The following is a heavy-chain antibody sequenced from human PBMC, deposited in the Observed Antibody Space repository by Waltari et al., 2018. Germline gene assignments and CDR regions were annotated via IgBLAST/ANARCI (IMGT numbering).Heavy chain of an antibody. Sequence: EVQLVESGGGLVQPGRSLRLSCAASGFTFDDYAMHWVRQAPGKGLEWVSGISWNSGSIGYADSVKGRFTISRDNAKNSLYLQMNSLRAEDTALYYCARSQRDYYYYYMDVWGKGTTVTVSS. CDR3: ARSQRDYYYYYMDV. CDR2: ISWNSGSI. J-gene: IGHJ6*03. V-gene: IGHV3-9*01. CDR1: GFTFDDYA. D-gene: IGHD6-25*01.